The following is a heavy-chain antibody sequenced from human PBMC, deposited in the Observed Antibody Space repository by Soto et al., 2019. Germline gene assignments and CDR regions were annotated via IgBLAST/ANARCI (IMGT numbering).Heavy chain of an antibody. CDR2: INGDGSST. V-gene: IGHV3-74*01. Sequence: EVQLVESGGGLVQPGGSLRVSCAASGFTFSSYWMHWVRQAPGKGLVWVSRINGDGSSTSYADSVKGRFTISRDNAKNTGYLQMNSLRAEDTAIYYCARRSAVAGLHYWGQGTLVTVSS. CDR3: ARRSAVAGLHY. D-gene: IGHD6-19*01. CDR1: GFTFSSYW. J-gene: IGHJ4*02.